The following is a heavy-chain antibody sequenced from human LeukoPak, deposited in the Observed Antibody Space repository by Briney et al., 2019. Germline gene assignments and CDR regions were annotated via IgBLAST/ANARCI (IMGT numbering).Heavy chain of an antibody. CDR1: GGSISNTNW. Sequence: SGTPSLTCDDSGGSISNTNWWSWVPQPPGRGLDWTGEVSLAGQTNSNPSPRGPVTLSLDAFSSQLSLKLTSVTAADTATYYCSRESGAFCPFGYWGQGPLVTVSS. D-gene: IGHD1-26*01. V-gene: IGHV4-4*02. CDR3: SRESGAFCPFGY. CDR2: VSLAGQT. J-gene: IGHJ4*02.